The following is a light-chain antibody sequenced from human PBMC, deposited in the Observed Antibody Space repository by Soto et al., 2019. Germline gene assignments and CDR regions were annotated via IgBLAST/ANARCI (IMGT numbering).Light chain of an antibody. J-gene: IGLJ3*02. V-gene: IGLV4-69*01. CDR2: LHSTGSH. CDR3: QTWDTGIRV. CDR1: SGHSTYA. Sequence: QSVLTQSPSASASLGASVKLTCTLSSGHSTYAIAWLQQQPEKGPRYLMKLHSTGSHIKGDGIPDRFSGSSSGTERYLTISSLQSDDEADYYCQTWDTGIRVFGGGTKLTVL.